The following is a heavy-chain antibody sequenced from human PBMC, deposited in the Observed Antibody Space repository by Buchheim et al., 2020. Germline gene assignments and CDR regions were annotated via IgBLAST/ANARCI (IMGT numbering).Heavy chain of an antibody. CDR3: TRSANFFRGMDV. CDR1: GFTFSSDW. Sequence: EERLVESGGGLGQPGGSLRLSCAASGFTFSSDWMHWVRQAPGKGLVWVSRINPDGSDTTYADSVKGRFTISRDNGRNTLYLQMSSLRGEDTAIYYCTRSANFFRGMDVWGQGTT. CDR2: INPDGSDT. V-gene: IGHV3-74*01. D-gene: IGHD2-15*01. J-gene: IGHJ6*02.